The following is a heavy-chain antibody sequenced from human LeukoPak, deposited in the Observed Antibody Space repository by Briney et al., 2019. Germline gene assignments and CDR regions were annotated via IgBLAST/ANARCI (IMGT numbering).Heavy chain of an antibody. CDR1: GYSISSGYY. V-gene: IGHV4-38-2*02. J-gene: IGHJ4*02. CDR3: ARARRGMVDY. Sequence: PETLSLTCTVSGYSISSGYYWGWIRPPPGKGLEWSGSIYHSGSTYYNPSLKSRITISVDTSKNQFSLKLSSVTAEDAAVYYCARARRGMVDYWGQGTLVTVSS. CDR2: IYHSGST. D-gene: IGHD2-8*01.